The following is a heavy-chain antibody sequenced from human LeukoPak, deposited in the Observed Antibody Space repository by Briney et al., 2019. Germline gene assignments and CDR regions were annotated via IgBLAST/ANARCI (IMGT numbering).Heavy chain of an antibody. D-gene: IGHD3-22*01. CDR1: GFTFDDYA. J-gene: IGHJ4*02. CDR3: AKDSQYYYDSSGYYDY. V-gene: IGHV3-9*01. Sequence: GGSLRLSCAASGFTFDDYAMHWVRQAPGKGLEWVSGISWNSGGIGYADSVKGRFTISRDNAKNSLYLQMNSLRAEDTALYYCAKDSQYYYDSSGYYDYWGQGTLVTVSS. CDR2: ISWNSGGI.